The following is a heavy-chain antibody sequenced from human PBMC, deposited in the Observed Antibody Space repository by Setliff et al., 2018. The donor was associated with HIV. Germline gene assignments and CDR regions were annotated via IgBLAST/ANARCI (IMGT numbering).Heavy chain of an antibody. V-gene: IGHV4-4*07. CDR1: GGSVTSYY. Sequence: PSETLSLTCTVSGGSVTSYYWSWIRQPAGKRLGWIGRISISGDTNYNPSLKSRATMSLDTSKNQFSLKLNSVTAADTAMYYCARDPTTGVDYWGQGTLVTVSS. D-gene: IGHD4-4*01. CDR3: ARDPTTGVDY. CDR2: ISISGDT. J-gene: IGHJ4*02.